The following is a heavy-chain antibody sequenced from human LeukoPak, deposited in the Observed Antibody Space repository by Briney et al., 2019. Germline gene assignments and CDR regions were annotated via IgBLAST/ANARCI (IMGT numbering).Heavy chain of an antibody. J-gene: IGHJ4*02. D-gene: IGHD3/OR15-3a*01. CDR1: GFTFSSYE. Sequence: GGSLRLSCAASGFTFSSYEMNWVRQAPGKGVGWVSYVSSSGSTIYYADSVKGGFTISRDNAKNSLYLQMNSLTVQDPAVYYCARDLWDFWPGFDYWRQPTLLTVSS. CDR3: ARDLWDFWPGFDY. CDR2: VSSSGSTI. V-gene: IGHV3-48*03.